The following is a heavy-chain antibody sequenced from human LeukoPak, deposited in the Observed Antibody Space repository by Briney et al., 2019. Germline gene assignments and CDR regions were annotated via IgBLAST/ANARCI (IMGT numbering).Heavy chain of an antibody. V-gene: IGHV1-2*02. J-gene: IGHJ6*02. CDR1: GYTFTGYY. D-gene: IGHD4-17*01. CDR2: VNPNTGVT. Sequence: ASVKVSCKASGYTFTGYYMHWVRQAPGQGLEWMGWVNPNTGVTNYAQKFQGRVTLTRDTSIITAYMELTRLRSDDTAMYYCARDRTTVTTGYYGMDVWGQGTTLTVSS. CDR3: ARDRTTVTTGYYGMDV.